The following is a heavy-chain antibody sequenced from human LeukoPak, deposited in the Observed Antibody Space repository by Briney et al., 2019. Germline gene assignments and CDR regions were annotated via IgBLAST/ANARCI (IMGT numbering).Heavy chain of an antibody. CDR3: ARDTSGSYYDTHAFDI. J-gene: IGHJ3*02. Sequence: ASVKVSCKASGDTFSSYAISWVRQAPGQGLEWMGGIIPIFGTANYAQKFQGRVTITADKSTSTAYMELSSLRSEDTAVYYCARDTSGSYYDTHAFDIWGQGTMVTVSS. D-gene: IGHD1-26*01. CDR2: IIPIFGTA. V-gene: IGHV1-69*06. CDR1: GDTFSSYA.